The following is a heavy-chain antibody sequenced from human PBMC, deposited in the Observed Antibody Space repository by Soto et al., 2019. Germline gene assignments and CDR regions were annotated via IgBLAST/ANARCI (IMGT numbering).Heavy chain of an antibody. J-gene: IGHJ4*02. CDR1: GYTFTSYG. V-gene: IGHV1-18*04. CDR3: ARDPQICDY. CDR2: ISAHNGNT. Sequence: QVPVVQSGGEVKKPGASVKVSCKASGYTFTSYGISWVRQAPGQGLEWMGWISAHNGNTKYAQKFQGRVTLTTDTSTSTAYMELRSLRSDDTAVYYCARDPQICDYWGQGTLVTVSS.